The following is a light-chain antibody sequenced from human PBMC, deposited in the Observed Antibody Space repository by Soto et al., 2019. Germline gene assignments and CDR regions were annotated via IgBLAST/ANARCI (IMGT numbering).Light chain of an antibody. CDR1: QNINNY. V-gene: IGKV1-39*01. J-gene: IGKJ1*01. CDR2: ASS. CDR3: QQSYSPPWT. Sequence: DIQMTQSPSSLSASVGDRVTITCRASQNINNYLNGYQQRPGKAPKLLISASSSAQSGVPSRIRGSGSGTDFTLTISSLQPEDFTTYYCQQSYSPPWTFGQGTKVEVK.